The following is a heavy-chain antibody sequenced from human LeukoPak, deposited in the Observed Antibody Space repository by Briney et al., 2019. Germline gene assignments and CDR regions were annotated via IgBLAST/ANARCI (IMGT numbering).Heavy chain of an antibody. CDR3: ARDTSEGDYAWWFDP. CDR2: VNPRGTAT. J-gene: IGHJ5*02. D-gene: IGHD3-16*01. Sequence: ASVKVSCKASGYSFTSHYMHWVRQAPGQGLEWMGLVNPRGTATRYAESFQGRLTLTRDLSTSTDYMELSSLRSDDTAVYFCARDTSEGDYAWWFDPWGQGTLVTVAS. V-gene: IGHV1-46*01. CDR1: GYSFTSHY.